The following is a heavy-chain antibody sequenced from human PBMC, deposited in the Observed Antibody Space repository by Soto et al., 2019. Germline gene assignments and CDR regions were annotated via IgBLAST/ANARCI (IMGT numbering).Heavy chain of an antibody. CDR2: VDGSGSTT. Sequence: EVQLLESGGGLVQPGGSLRLSCAASGFTFSSYAMSWVRQAPGKGLEWVSSVDGSGSTTYYADSVKGRFTISRDNSKNTLYLQMNSLRAEDTAVYYCAKSAYASGTQRSDPWGQGTLVTVSS. J-gene: IGHJ5*02. D-gene: IGHD3-10*01. V-gene: IGHV3-23*01. CDR1: GFTFSSYA. CDR3: AKSAYASGTQRSDP.